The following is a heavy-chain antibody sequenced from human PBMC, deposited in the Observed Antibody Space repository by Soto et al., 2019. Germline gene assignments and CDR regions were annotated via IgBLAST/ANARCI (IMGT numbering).Heavy chain of an antibody. CDR2: ISYDGSNK. Sequence: GESLKISCAASGFTFSSYGMHWVRQAPGKGLEWVAVISYDGSNKYYADSVKGRFTISRDNSKNTLYLQMNSLRAEDTAVYYCAKVLGYYDSSGPAGGAFDIWGQGTMVTV. D-gene: IGHD3-22*01. CDR1: GFTFSSYG. V-gene: IGHV3-30*18. CDR3: AKVLGYYDSSGPAGGAFDI. J-gene: IGHJ3*02.